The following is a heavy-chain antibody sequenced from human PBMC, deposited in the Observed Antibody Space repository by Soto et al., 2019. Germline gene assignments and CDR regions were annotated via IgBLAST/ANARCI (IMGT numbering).Heavy chain of an antibody. CDR2: INAGNGNT. V-gene: IGHV1-3*01. J-gene: IGHJ6*02. CDR1: GYTFTSYA. Sequence: ASVKVSCKASGYTFTSYAMHWVRQAPGQRLEWMGWINAGNGNTEYSQKFQGRVTITRDTSASTAYMELSSLRSEDTAVYYCARSVDTARYGMDVWGQGTTVTVSS. D-gene: IGHD5-18*01. CDR3: ARSVDTARYGMDV.